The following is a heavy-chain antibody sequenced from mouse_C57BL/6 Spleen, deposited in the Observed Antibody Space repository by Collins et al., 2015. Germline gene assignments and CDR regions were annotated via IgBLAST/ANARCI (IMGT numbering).Heavy chain of an antibody. CDR2: IDPANGNT. Sequence: EVQLQQSGAELVKPGASVKLSCTASGFNIKDTYMHWVKQRPEQGLEWIGRIDPANGNTKYDPKFQGKATITADTSSNTAYLQLSSLTSEDTAVYYCAPYDYDGAMDYWGQGTSVTVSS. J-gene: IGHJ4*01. CDR1: GFNIKDTY. D-gene: IGHD2-4*01. V-gene: IGHV14-3*02. CDR3: APYDYDGAMDY.